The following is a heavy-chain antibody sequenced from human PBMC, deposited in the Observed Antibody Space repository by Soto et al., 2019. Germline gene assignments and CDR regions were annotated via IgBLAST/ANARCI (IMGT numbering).Heavy chain of an antibody. Sequence: QVHLQQSGPGLVKPSETLSLTCTVSSGPSSSHNWGWIRQSPGRGLEWIGYVYNTGGNSYNPSLKSRVTISADTSANHISLTLSSVTAAVTAIYYCVRQGIGNLHGLVDVWGQGTTVSVSS. D-gene: IGHD1-1*01. CDR3: VRQGIGNLHGLVDV. CDR2: VYNTGGN. V-gene: IGHV4-59*08. CDR1: SGPSSSHN. J-gene: IGHJ6*02.